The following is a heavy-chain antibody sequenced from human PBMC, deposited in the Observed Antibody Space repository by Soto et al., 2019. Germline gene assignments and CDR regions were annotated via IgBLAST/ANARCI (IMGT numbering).Heavy chain of an antibody. Sequence: GGSLILSCAPSGFTVSSYAMSWVRQAPGDGLDWVASISGYVRSTYYTGSVMGPLTTCRDNPKNTLSLQVNSLRDEDTAVYYCAKDLLAPLTTGVDYWGQGTLVNDCS. J-gene: IGHJ4*02. CDR2: ISGYVRST. D-gene: IGHD4-17*01. CDR1: GFTVSSYA. V-gene: IGHV3-23*01. CDR3: AKDLLAPLTTGVDY.